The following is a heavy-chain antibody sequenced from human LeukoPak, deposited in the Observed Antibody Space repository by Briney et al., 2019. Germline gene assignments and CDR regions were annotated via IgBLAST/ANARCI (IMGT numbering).Heavy chain of an antibody. V-gene: IGHV3-21*01. CDR1: GFTFSSYS. Sequence: PGGSLRLSCAASGFTFSSYSMNWVRQAPGKGLEWVSSISSSGSFIYYADSLRGRFTISGDNAKNSLYLQMNSLRAEDTAVYYCARGSCSSVSCNLDSWGQGTLVTVSS. CDR2: ISSSGSFI. CDR3: ARGSCSSVSCNLDS. D-gene: IGHD2-2*01. J-gene: IGHJ4*02.